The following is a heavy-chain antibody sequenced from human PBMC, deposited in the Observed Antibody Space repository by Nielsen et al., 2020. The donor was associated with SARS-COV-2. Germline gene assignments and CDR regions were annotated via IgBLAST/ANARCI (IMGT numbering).Heavy chain of an antibody. D-gene: IGHD3-3*01. CDR1: SGSMRSGSYY. V-gene: IGHV4-61*10. Sequence: SETLSLTCTVSSGSMRSGSYYWSWIRQTAGKGLEWIGEINHSGDTNNNPSLRSRVTISVDTSRNQFSLKLTSVTAADTAVYYCARGSDEGLALWGQGTLVTVSS. CDR2: INHSGDT. CDR3: ARGSDEGLAL. J-gene: IGHJ4*02.